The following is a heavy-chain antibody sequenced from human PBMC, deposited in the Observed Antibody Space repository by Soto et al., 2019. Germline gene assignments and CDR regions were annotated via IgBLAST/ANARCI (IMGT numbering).Heavy chain of an antibody. CDR2: IDSNSGLT. J-gene: IGHJ4*02. CDR3: VRGETRTDY. D-gene: IGHD4-17*01. V-gene: IGHV3-11*05. CDR1: GFIFRDYY. Sequence: QVQLVESGGGLVKTGGSLRLSCGAPGFIFRDYYMSWFRQAPGKGPEWVSHIDSNSGLTRYTDSVKGRFTISRDNGKDTLFLQMNSLRAEDTAVYFCVRGETRTDYWGRGILVTVSS.